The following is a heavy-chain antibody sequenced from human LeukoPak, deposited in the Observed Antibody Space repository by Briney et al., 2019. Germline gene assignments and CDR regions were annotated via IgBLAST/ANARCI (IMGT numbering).Heavy chain of an antibody. V-gene: IGHV3-66*04. Sequence: GGSLRLSCAASGFTFSSYEMNWVRQAPGKGLEWVSVIYSGGSTYYADSVKGRFTISRDNAKNSLYLQMNSLRAEDTALYYCAKHIRIHDYGDDPFDYWGQGTLVTVSS. CDR3: AKHIRIHDYGDDPFDY. CDR1: GFTFSSYE. CDR2: IYSGGST. J-gene: IGHJ4*02. D-gene: IGHD4-17*01.